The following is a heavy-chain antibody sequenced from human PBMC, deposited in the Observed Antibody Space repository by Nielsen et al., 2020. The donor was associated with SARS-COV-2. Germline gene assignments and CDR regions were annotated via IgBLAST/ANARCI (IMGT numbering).Heavy chain of an antibody. CDR3: AAGPYYDSSGYLTFDY. D-gene: IGHD3-22*01. V-gene: IGHV1-58*01. Sequence: SVKVSCKASGFTFTSSAVQWVRQARGQRLEWIGWIVVGSGNTNYAQKFQERVTITRDMSTSTAYMELSSLRSEDTAVYYCAAGPYYDSSGYLTFDYWGQGTLVTVSS. CDR1: GFTFTSSA. CDR2: IVVGSGNT. J-gene: IGHJ4*02.